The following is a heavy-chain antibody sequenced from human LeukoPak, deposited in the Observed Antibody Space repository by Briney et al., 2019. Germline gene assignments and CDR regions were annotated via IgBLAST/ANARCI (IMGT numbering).Heavy chain of an antibody. CDR1: GYTFTSYY. J-gene: IGHJ6*04. CDR3: ASSRGSGSYGFGMDA. CDR2: INPSGGST. D-gene: IGHD3-10*01. V-gene: IGHV1-46*01. Sequence: ASVKVSCKASGYTFTSYYMHWVRQAPGQGLEWMGIINPSGGSTSYAQKFQGRVTMTRDTSTSTVYMELSSLRSGDTAVYYCASSRGSGSYGFGMDAWGKGTTVTVSS.